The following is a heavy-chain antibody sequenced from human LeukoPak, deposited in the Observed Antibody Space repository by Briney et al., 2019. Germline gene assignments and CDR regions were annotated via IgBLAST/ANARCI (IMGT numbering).Heavy chain of an antibody. D-gene: IGHD3-22*01. CDR2: IKQDGSEK. CDR3: AGDSSGYPADY. V-gene: IGHV3-7*01. CDR1: GFTFSSYW. Sequence: GGSLRLSCAASGFTFSSYWMSWVRQAPGKGLEWVANIKQDGSEKYYVDSVKGRFTISRDNAKNSLYLQMNSLRAEDTAVYYCAGDSSGYPADYWGQGTLVTVSS. J-gene: IGHJ4*02.